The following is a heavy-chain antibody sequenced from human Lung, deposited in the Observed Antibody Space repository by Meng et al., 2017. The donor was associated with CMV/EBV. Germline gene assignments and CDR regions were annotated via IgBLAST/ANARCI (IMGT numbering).Heavy chain of an antibody. Sequence: SETLSLXCTVSGGSIRSSTYYWGWIRQPPGKGLEWIGSIYYSGSTHYNPSLESRVTMLVDASKNQFSLKLSSVTAADTAVYYCARDVEYYGSGSDFWGQGXLVTVSS. D-gene: IGHD3-10*01. CDR1: GGSIRSSTYY. V-gene: IGHV4-39*07. J-gene: IGHJ4*02. CDR2: IYYSGST. CDR3: ARDVEYYGSGSDF.